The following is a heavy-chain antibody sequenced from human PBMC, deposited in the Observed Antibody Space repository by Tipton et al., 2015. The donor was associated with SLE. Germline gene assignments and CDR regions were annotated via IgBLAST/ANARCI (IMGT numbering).Heavy chain of an antibody. V-gene: IGHV3-74*01. J-gene: IGHJ4*02. Sequence: VQLVQSGGGLVQRGGSLRLSCAASEFTFSNYWLHWVRQVPGKGLVWVSSINSDGTSATYADSVKGRFAVSRDNAKNTLYLQMTSLRAEDTALYYCARDHHDSSGYYMRMYYFDSWGQGTLVTVTS. CDR3: ARDHHDSSGYYMRMYYFDS. D-gene: IGHD3-22*01. CDR1: EFTFSNYW. CDR2: INSDGTSA.